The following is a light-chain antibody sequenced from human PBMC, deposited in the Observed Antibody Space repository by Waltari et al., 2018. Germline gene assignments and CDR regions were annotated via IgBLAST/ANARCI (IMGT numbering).Light chain of an antibody. CDR1: QSVGSSY. V-gene: IGKV3-20*01. CDR2: GAS. J-gene: IGKJ2*01. CDR3: QQYGSSEYT. Sequence: EVVLTQSPGTLSLSPGERATLSCRASQSVGSSYLAWYQQKPGQAPRLLIYGASSRATGIPDRFSCFGSGTDFTLTISRLEPEDFAVYYCQQYGSSEYTFGQGTKLEIK.